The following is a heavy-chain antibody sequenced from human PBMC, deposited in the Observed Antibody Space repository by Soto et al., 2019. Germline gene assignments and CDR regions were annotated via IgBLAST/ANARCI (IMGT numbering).Heavy chain of an antibody. CDR2: IYYSGST. CDR3: ARGYGSGSYYDHFPYDFDY. D-gene: IGHD3-10*01. Sequence: QVQLQESGPGLVKPSQTLSLTCTVSGGSISRSGYYWTWIRQQSGKGLEWIGYIYYSGSTYYNPSLKRRGTMSVDTSKNQCSLKLSSVTAAYTAVYYCARGYGSGSYYDHFPYDFDYWGQGTLVTVSS. CDR1: GGSISRSGYY. J-gene: IGHJ4*02. V-gene: IGHV4-31*03.